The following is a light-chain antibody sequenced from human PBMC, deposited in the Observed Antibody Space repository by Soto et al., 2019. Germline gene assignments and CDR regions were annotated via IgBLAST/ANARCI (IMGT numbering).Light chain of an antibody. V-gene: IGLV2-14*02. CDR1: SSDVGSYNL. J-gene: IGLJ3*02. CDR3: SSYTITSAWV. Sequence: QSALTQPASVSGSPGQSITISCTGTSSDVGSYNLVSWYQQHPGKAPKLMIYEGNKRPSGVSSRFSGSKSGNTASLTISGLQAEDEADYYCSSYTITSAWVFGGGTKVTVL. CDR2: EGN.